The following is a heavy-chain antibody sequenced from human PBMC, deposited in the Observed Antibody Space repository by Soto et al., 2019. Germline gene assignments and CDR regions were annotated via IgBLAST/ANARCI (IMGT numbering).Heavy chain of an antibody. CDR3: ARNVLRFLEWSDDAFDI. V-gene: IGHV4-4*02. D-gene: IGHD3-3*01. J-gene: IGHJ3*02. Sequence: QVQLQESGPGLVKPSGTLSLTCAVSSGSISSSNWWSWVRQPPGKGLEWIGEIYHSGSTNYNPSLKSRVTRSVDKSKNQFSLKLSSVTAADTAVYYCARNVLRFLEWSDDAFDIWGQGTMVTVSS. CDR1: SGSISSSNW. CDR2: IYHSGST.